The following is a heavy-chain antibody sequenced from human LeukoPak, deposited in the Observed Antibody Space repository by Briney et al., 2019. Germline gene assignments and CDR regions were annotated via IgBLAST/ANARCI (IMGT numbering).Heavy chain of an antibody. J-gene: IGHJ6*02. D-gene: IGHD1-26*01. CDR3: ATERNWELLRPYGMNI. V-gene: IGHV3-15*01. Sequence: GGSLRLTCAASGFNFNYVWMNWVRQTPGKGLEWAGRIRTKTEGETTDYAAPVKGRFTISRDDSKTTLWLQMNSLKTEDSAVYYCATERNWELLRPYGMNIWGQGTTVTVSS. CDR1: GFNFNYVW. CDR2: IRTKTEGETT.